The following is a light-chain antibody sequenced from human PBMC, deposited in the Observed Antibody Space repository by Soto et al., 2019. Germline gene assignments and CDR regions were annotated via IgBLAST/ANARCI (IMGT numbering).Light chain of an antibody. V-gene: IGLV1-51*01. CDR3: RTWDSIQSVAFYV. CDR2: DNN. Sequence: QSVLTQPPSVSAAPGQKVTISCSGSSSNIGNNYVSWYQQLPGTAPKLLIYDNNKRPSGIPDRFSGSKSGTSATLGITGLQTGDEAVFNCRTWDSIQSVAFYVFVTRT. J-gene: IGLJ1*01. CDR1: SSNIGNNY.